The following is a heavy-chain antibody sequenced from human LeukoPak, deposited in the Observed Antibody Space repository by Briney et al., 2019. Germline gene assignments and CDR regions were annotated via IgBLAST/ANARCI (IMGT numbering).Heavy chain of an antibody. D-gene: IGHD6-19*01. CDR1: GFTFSGYG. Sequence: GSLRLSCAASGFTFSGYGMLWVRQAPGRGLEWVAVIWYDGSKAYYVDSVEGRFTISRDNSKNTLYLQMNSLRVDDTGVYYCARFEGLVAGLDQWGRGTLVTVSS. CDR3: ARFEGLVAGLDQ. CDR2: IWYDGSKA. V-gene: IGHV3-33*01. J-gene: IGHJ5*02.